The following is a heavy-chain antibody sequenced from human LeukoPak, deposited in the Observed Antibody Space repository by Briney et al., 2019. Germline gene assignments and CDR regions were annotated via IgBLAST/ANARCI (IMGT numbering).Heavy chain of an antibody. J-gene: IGHJ4*02. CDR3: ARVAAGKGYHFDY. CDR1: GGSISNSDYY. Sequence: SETLSLTCSVSGGSISNSDYYWGWIRQPPGKGLEWIGNIYYSGSTYYNPSLKRRFTISVDPSNNRFSLKVTSVTAADTAVYYCARVAAGKGYHFDYWGQGTLVTVSS. CDR2: IYYSGST. D-gene: IGHD6-13*01. V-gene: IGHV4-39*07.